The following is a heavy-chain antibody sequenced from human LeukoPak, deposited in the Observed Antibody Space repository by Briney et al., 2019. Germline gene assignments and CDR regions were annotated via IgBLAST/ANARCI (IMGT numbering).Heavy chain of an antibody. CDR3: VREGNQGLTKYIDL. J-gene: IGHJ5*02. Sequence: ASVKVSCKTSRFTFTEYYIHCVRLAPGQGLECMGYINPHSGVTSFPQRVRGRVTLTTDTSVSAAYMDLNSLTSDDTAIYYCVREGNQGLTKYIDLWGQGAPVTVSS. CDR2: INPHSGVT. D-gene: IGHD4-23*01. V-gene: IGHV1-2*02. CDR1: RFTFTEYY.